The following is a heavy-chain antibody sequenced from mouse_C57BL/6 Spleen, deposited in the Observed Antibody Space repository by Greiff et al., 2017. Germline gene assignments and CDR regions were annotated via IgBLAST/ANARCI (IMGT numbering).Heavy chain of an antibody. D-gene: IGHD2-4*01. V-gene: IGHV5-6*02. CDR3: ARHDYDYDRYYFDY. CDR2: ISSGGSYT. CDR1: GFTFSSYG. Sequence: EVMLVESGGDLVKPGGSLKLSCAASGFTFSSYGMSWVRQTPDKRLEWVATISSGGSYTYYPDSVKVRFTISRDNAKNTLYLQMSSLKSEDTAMYYCARHDYDYDRYYFDYWGQGTTLTVSS. J-gene: IGHJ2*01.